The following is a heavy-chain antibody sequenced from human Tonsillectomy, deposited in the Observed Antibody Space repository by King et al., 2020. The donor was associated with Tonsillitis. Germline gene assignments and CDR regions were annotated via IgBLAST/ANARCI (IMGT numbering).Heavy chain of an antibody. CDR1: GFTFSSYA. D-gene: IGHD4-17*01. J-gene: IGHJ4*02. CDR2: ISGSGVSP. CDR3: AKSEPTVTHSFDY. V-gene: IGHV3-23*04. Sequence: QLVQSGGGLVQPGGSLRLSCAVSGFTFSSYAMSWVRQAPGKGLEWVSAISGSGVSPYYADSVKGRFNIPRDNSKNTLYLQMNSLRAEDTAVYYCAKSEPTVTHSFDYWGQGTLVTVSS.